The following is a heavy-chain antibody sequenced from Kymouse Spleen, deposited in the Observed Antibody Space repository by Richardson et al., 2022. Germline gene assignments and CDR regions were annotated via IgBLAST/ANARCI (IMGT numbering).Heavy chain of an antibody. Sequence: QVQLVESGGGVVQPGRSLRLSCAASGFTFSSYGMHWVRQAPGKGLEWVAVIWYDGSNKYYADSVKGRFTISRDNSKNTLYLQMNSLRAEDTAVYYCARDRLPYYYYYGMDVWGQGTTVTVSS. J-gene: IGHJ6*02. CDR1: GFTFSSYG. V-gene: IGHV3-33*01. CDR3: ARDRLPYYYYYGMDV. CDR2: IWYDGSNK. D-gene: IGHD5-12*01,IGHD5-24*01,IGHD6-25*01.